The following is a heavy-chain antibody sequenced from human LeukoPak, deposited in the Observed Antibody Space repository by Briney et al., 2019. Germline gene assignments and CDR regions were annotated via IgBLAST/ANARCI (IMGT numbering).Heavy chain of an antibody. CDR2: IKQGGSEG. CDR3: ARDRAYSSSWYYFDY. V-gene: IGHV3-7*01. CDR1: GFTFGSYC. Sequence: PGGSLRLSCAASGFTFGSYCMSWVRQAPGKGLEWVANIKQGGSEGYYVDSVKGRFTISRDNAKNSLYLQMNSLRAGDTALYYCARDRAYSSSWYYFDYWGQGTLGTVSS. J-gene: IGHJ4*02. D-gene: IGHD6-13*01.